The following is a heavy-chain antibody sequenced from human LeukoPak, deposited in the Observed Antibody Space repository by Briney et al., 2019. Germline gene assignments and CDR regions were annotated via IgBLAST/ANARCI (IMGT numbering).Heavy chain of an antibody. J-gene: IGHJ4*02. V-gene: IGHV4-34*01. CDR1: GGSFSGYY. D-gene: IGHD2-2*01. CDR2: INHSGST. CDR3: ARGREDIVVVPAAMLGY. Sequence: SETLSLTCAVYGGSFSGYYWSWIRQPPGKGLEWIGEINHSGSTNYNPSLKSRVTISVDTSKNQFSLKLSSVTAADTAVYYCARGREDIVVVPAAMLGYWGQGTLVTVSS.